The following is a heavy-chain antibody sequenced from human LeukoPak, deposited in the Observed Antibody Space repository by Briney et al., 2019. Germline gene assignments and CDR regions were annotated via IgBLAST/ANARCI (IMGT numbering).Heavy chain of an antibody. CDR3: ARAYYYGSGSYYQGLDYYYYYYMDV. V-gene: IGHV1-2*02. CDR1: GYTFTGYY. Sequence: ASVKVSCKASGYTFTGYYMHWVRQAPGQGLEWMGWINPNSGGTNYAQKFQGRVTMTRDTSISTAYMELSRLRSDDTAVYYCARAYYYGSGSYYQGLDYYYYYYMDVWGKGTTVTISS. CDR2: INPNSGGT. J-gene: IGHJ6*03. D-gene: IGHD3-10*01.